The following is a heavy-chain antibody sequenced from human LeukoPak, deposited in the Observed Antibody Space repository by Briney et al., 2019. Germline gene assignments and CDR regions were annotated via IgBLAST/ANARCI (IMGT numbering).Heavy chain of an antibody. CDR1: GFTFSSYW. Sequence: GGSLRLSCAASGFTFSSYWMSWVRQAPGKGLEWVANIKQDGSEKYYVDSVKGRFTISRDNSRNTLYLQMNSLRAKDTAMYYCARTGYDSSGYYSDYWGQGTLVTVSS. J-gene: IGHJ4*02. CDR3: ARTGYDSSGYYSDY. D-gene: IGHD3-22*01. CDR2: IKQDGSEK. V-gene: IGHV3-7*01.